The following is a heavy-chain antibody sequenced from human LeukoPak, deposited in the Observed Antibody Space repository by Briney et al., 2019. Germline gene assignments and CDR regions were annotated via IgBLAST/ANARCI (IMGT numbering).Heavy chain of an antibody. CDR3: ARDLGNTGWYTFDY. J-gene: IGHJ4*02. CDR2: TYYRSKSYN. CDR1: GDSVSSNNDA. V-gene: IGHV6-1*01. Sequence: SQTLSLICDISGDSVSSNNDAWNWIRQSPSRGLEWLGSTYYRSKSYNDYAGSLNGLITISPDTSKNQFSLHLNSVTPEDTAVYYCARDLGNTGWYTFDYWGQGILVTVSS. D-gene: IGHD6-19*01.